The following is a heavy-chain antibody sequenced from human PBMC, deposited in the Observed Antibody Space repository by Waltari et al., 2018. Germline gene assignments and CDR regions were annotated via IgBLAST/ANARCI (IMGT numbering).Heavy chain of an antibody. D-gene: IGHD6-13*01. Sequence: QVLLVQSGAELKTPGASVKVSCKASGYTFPNYDINWLRQATGQGLEWVGWMNPKNGDTLYAQKVQGRVTLTRYNSINTAYMGLTSLTSDDTGVYYCARGLDSNSWYGAHFWGQGTLVTVAS. J-gene: IGHJ4*02. CDR3: ARGLDSNSWYGAHF. CDR2: MNPKNGDT. V-gene: IGHV1-8*01. CDR1: GYTFPNYD.